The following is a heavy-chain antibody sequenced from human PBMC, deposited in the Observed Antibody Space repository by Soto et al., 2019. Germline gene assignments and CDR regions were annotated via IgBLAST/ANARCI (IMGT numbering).Heavy chain of an antibody. J-gene: IGHJ6*02. CDR1: GYTFPSYG. V-gene: IGHV1-18*04. Sequence: ASVKVSCKASGYTFPSYGISWVRQAPGQGLEWMGWINAYDGNTNYAQKLQGRVTMTTDTSTSTAYMELRSLRSDDTAVYYCARSFTMVRGTPRIMDVWGQGTTDTVSS. D-gene: IGHD3-10*01. CDR3: ARSFTMVRGTPRIMDV. CDR2: INAYDGNT.